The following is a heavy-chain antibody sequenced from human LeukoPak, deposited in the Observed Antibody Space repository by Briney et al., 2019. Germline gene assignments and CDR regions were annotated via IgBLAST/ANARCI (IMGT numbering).Heavy chain of an antibody. CDR1: GDSISSSNYY. V-gene: IGHV4-39*01. CDR2: FSYSEST. J-gene: IGHJ5*02. CDR3: ARHEHIVVITANRNWFDP. D-gene: IGHD2-21*02. Sequence: SETLSLTCTVSGDSISSSNYYWGWIRQPPGKGLEWLGSFSYSESTYYNPSLKSRVTIFVDTSKNHFSLKLSSVTAADTAVYYCARHEHIVVITANRNWFDPWGQGTLVTVSS.